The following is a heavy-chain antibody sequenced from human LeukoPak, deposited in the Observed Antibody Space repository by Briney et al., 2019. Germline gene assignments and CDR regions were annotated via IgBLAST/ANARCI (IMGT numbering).Heavy chain of an antibody. CDR2: IGDSGGST. D-gene: IGHD6-6*01. Sequence: PGGSLGLSRAASGFTFSNHAMSWVRQAPGKGLEWVSVIGDSGGSTYYADSVKGRFTISRDNSKNTLYLQMNSLRADDTAVYHCAKGGASSPYTYIDVWGKGTTVIVSS. CDR3: AKGGASSPYTYIDV. CDR1: GFTFSNHA. V-gene: IGHV3-23*01. J-gene: IGHJ6*04.